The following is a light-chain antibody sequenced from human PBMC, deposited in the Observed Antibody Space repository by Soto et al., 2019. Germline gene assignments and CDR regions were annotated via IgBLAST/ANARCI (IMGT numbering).Light chain of an antibody. J-gene: IGKJ2*01. V-gene: IGKV1-5*01. Sequence: DIQMTQSPSTLSASVGDRVTITCRASQSISSWLAWYQQKPGKAPKLLIYDASSLESGVPSRFSGSGSGTEFTLTISSLQPDDLATYYCQQYNSYSPEYTFGQGTKLEIK. CDR1: QSISSW. CDR3: QQYNSYSPEYT. CDR2: DAS.